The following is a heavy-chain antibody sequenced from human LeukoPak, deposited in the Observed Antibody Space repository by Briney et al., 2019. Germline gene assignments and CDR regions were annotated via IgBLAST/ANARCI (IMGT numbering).Heavy chain of an antibody. CDR1: GGSISSGGYS. Sequence: SQTLSLTCTVSGGSISSGGYSWSWIRQRPGKGLEWIGYIYYSGSTYYHPSLKSRVNISVDTSKNQFSLKLSSVTAADTAVYYCARVGSAWNYYDSSCYYYAYFQHWGQGTLVTVSS. CDR2: IYYSGST. CDR3: ARVGSAWNYYDSSCYYYAYFQH. J-gene: IGHJ1*01. V-gene: IGHV4-31*03. D-gene: IGHD3-22*01.